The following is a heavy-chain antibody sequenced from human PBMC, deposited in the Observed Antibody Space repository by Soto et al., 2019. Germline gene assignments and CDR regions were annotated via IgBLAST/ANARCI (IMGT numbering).Heavy chain of an antibody. V-gene: IGHV1-69*01. CDR3: ARSQGSSTSLEIYYYYYYGMDV. CDR1: GGTFSSYA. CDR2: IIRISGTA. J-gene: IGHJ6*02. D-gene: IGHD2-2*01. Sequence: QVQLVQSGAEVKKPVSSVKVSCKASGGTFSSYAISWVRQASGQGLEWMGGIIRISGTANYAQKFQGRVTITADESTSTVYMELSSVRSEDTAVYFCARSQGSSTSLEIYYYYYYGMDVWGQGTTVTVSS.